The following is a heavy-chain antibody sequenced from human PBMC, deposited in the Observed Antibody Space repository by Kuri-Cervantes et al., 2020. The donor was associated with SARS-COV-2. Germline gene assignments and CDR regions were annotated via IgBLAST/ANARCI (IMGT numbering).Heavy chain of an antibody. CDR2: IFHTGSN. J-gene: IGHJ5*02. V-gene: IGHV4-61*01. D-gene: IGHD3-10*01. CDR1: GASMSDPMSHYY. Sequence: SETLSLTCTVSGASMSDPMSHYYWNWIRLTPGKGLEWIGYIFHTGSNSQNPSLKSRVTISLDTSKNQFSLSLNSVTPAGTAVYYCATKLFGEHWFDPWGQGILVTVSS. CDR3: ATKLFGEHWFDP.